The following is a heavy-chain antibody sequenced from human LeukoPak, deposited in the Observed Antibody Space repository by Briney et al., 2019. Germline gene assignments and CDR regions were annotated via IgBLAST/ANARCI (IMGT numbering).Heavy chain of an antibody. J-gene: IGHJ4*02. Sequence: PGGSLRLSCTASGFTFGDYAMSWVRQAPGKGLEWVGFIRSKAYGGTTEYAASVKGRFTISRDDSKSIAYLQMNSLKTEDTAVYYCTRAGVVVVISFDYWGQGTLVTVSS. V-gene: IGHV3-49*04. CDR3: TRAGVVVVISFDY. CDR2: IRSKAYGGTT. CDR1: GFTFGDYA. D-gene: IGHD3-22*01.